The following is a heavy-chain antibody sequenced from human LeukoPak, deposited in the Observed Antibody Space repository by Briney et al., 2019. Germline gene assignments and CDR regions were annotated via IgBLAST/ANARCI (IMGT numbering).Heavy chain of an antibody. V-gene: IGHV3-48*01. Sequence: GGSLRLSCAASGFTFSGYAMNWVRQAPGKGLEWVSYISSSSSTIYYADSVKGRFTISRDSAKNSLYLQMNSLRAEDTAVYYCARDRTYGDYVGYYYYMDVWGKGTTVTVSS. CDR2: ISSSSSTI. D-gene: IGHD4-17*01. CDR1: GFTFSGYA. CDR3: ARDRTYGDYVGYYYYMDV. J-gene: IGHJ6*03.